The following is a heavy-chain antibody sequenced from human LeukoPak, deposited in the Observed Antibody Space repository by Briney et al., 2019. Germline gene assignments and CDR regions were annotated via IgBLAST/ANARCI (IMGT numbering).Heavy chain of an antibody. D-gene: IGHD6-13*01. Sequence: GGSLRLSCAASGITFSSYGMSWVRQAPGKGLEWVSSISSTGGTTYYADSVKGRFTISRDNSKNTLYLQMNSLRAEDTAIYYCTRSSSWSGDYWGQGTLVTVSS. V-gene: IGHV3-23*01. CDR2: ISSTGGTT. CDR3: TRSSSWSGDY. CDR1: GITFSSYG. J-gene: IGHJ4*02.